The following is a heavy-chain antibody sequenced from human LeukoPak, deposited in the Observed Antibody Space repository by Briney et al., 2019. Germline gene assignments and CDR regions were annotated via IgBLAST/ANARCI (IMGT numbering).Heavy chain of an antibody. V-gene: IGHV3-23*01. CDR2: ISGSSGST. CDR3: AKDRGDIVVVPAATHAFDI. J-gene: IGHJ3*02. Sequence: GGSLRLSCAASGFTFSSYAMSWVCQAPGEGLEWVSAISGSSGSTYYADSVKGRFTISRDNSKNTLYLQMNSLRAEDTAVYYCAKDRGDIVVVPAATHAFDIWGQGTMVTVSS. D-gene: IGHD2-2*01. CDR1: GFTFSSYA.